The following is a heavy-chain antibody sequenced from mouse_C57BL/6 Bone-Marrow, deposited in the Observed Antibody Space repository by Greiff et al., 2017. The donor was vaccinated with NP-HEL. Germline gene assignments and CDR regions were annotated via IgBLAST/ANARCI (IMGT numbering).Heavy chain of an antibody. J-gene: IGHJ3*01. Sequence: QVQLQQSGTELVKPGASVKLSCKASGYTFTSYWMHWVKQRPGQGLEWIGNINPSNGGTNYNEKFKSKATLTVDKSSSTAYMQRSSLTSEDAAVYYCARGRYGYDGPWFAYWGQGTLVTVSA. CDR3: ARGRYGYDGPWFAY. CDR2: INPSNGGT. CDR1: GYTFTSYW. D-gene: IGHD2-2*01. V-gene: IGHV1-53*01.